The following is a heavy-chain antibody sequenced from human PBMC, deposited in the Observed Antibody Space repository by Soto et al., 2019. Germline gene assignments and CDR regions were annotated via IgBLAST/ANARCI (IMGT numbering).Heavy chain of an antibody. D-gene: IGHD2-15*01. CDR3: ARPGAAPYYYYGRDV. CDR2: ISTYNGDT. CDR1: GYTFRTSG. Sequence: QVQLVQSGAEVRKPGASVKVSCKASGYTFRTSGMRWLRQAPGQGLEWMGWISTYNGDTNDAPKFQDRVTMTSDTSTSTVYMELRSLRSDDTAVYYCARPGAAPYYYYGRDVWGQGTRVTVSS. V-gene: IGHV1-18*01. J-gene: IGHJ6*02.